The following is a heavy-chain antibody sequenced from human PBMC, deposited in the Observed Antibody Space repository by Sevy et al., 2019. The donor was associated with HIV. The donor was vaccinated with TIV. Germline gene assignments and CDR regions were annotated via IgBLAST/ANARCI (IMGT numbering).Heavy chain of an antibody. J-gene: IGHJ6*02. CDR1: GFTFNSYA. CDR3: VKDRCTGDVYENYYYTLDI. Sequence: GGSLRLSCAASGFTFNSYAMHWVRQAPGKGLEWVAVISKHGRTKYYAKSVKGRFTISRDNAKDRLNLQMNSLRAEDTAVFYCVKDRCTGDVYENYYYTLDIWGQGTTVTVSS. V-gene: IGHV3-30*18. CDR2: ISKHGRTK. D-gene: IGHD2-8*02.